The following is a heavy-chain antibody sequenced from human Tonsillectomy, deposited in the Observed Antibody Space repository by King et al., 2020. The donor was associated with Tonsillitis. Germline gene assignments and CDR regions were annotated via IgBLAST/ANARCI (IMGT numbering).Heavy chain of an antibody. Sequence: VQLVESGGGLVKPGGSLRLSCAASGFTFSSYSMNWVRQAPGKGLEGVSSISSSSSFIYYADSVKGRFTISRDNAKNSLYLQMNSLRAEDTAVYYCARGGYSYGPDYWGQGTLVTVSS. CDR1: GFTFSSYS. V-gene: IGHV3-21*01. J-gene: IGHJ4*02. D-gene: IGHD5-18*01. CDR2: ISSSSSFI. CDR3: ARGGYSYGPDY.